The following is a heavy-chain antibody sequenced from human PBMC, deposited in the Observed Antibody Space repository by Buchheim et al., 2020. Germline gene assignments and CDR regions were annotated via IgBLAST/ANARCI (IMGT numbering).Heavy chain of an antibody. CDR3: ARDSGNVLDY. V-gene: IGHV3-30*04. Sequence: QVQLVESGGGVVQPGRSLRLSCAASGFTFSSYAMHWVRQAPGKGLEWVAVISYDGRNKYYADSVKGRINISRGNSKNKLHLQMNSLRAEDTAVYYCARDSGNVLDYWGQGTL. CDR1: GFTFSSYA. CDR2: ISYDGRNK. J-gene: IGHJ4*02.